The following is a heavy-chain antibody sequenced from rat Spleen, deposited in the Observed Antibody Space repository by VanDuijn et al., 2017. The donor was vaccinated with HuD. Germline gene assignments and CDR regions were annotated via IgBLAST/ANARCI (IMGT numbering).Heavy chain of an antibody. CDR1: GFTFSSYW. CDR2: ISPDGGST. CDR3: ANGGYYGYYHPYNWFSY. J-gene: IGHJ3*01. D-gene: IGHD1-12*03. Sequence: EVQLVETGGGLVQPGESLKLSCVASGFTFSSYWMYWIRQAPGEGLEWLSSISPDGGSTYYPDSVKGRFTFSRDNAENTVYLKMNSLRSEGTATYYCANGGYYGYYHPYNWFSYWGPGTRVTVSS. V-gene: IGHV5-58*01.